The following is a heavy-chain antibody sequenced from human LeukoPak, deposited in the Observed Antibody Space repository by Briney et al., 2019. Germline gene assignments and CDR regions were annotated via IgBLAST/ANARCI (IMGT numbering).Heavy chain of an antibody. V-gene: IGHV4-39*07. CDR2: IYYSGST. CDR3: ARVPPYSSSEAY. CDR1: GGSISSSSYY. J-gene: IGHJ4*02. D-gene: IGHD6-6*01. Sequence: PSETLSLTCTVSGGSISSSSYYWGWIRQPPGKGLEWIGSIYYSGSTYYNPSLKSRVTISVDTSKNQFSLKLSSVTAADTAVYYCARVPPYSSSEAYWGQGTLVTVSS.